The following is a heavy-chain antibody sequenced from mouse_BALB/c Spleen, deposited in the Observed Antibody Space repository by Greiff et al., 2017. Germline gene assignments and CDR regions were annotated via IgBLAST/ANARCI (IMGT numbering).Heavy chain of an antibody. CDR1: GFTFSSYT. Sequence: DVKLVESGGGLVKPGGSLKLSCAASGFTFSSYTMSWVRQTPEKRLEWVATISSGGSYTYYPDSVKGRFTISRDNAKNTLYLQMSSLKSEDTAMYYCTRDEGNYEWFAYWGQGTLVTVSA. D-gene: IGHD2-1*01. V-gene: IGHV5-6-4*01. CDR2: ISSGGSYT. CDR3: TRDEGNYEWFAY. J-gene: IGHJ3*01.